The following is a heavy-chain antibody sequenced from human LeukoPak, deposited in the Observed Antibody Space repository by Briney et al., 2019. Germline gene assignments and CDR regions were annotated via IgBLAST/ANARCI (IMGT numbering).Heavy chain of an antibody. CDR2: INPNSGGT. V-gene: IGHV1-2*02. D-gene: IGHD2-15*01. J-gene: IGHJ6*03. CDR1: GYTFTGYY. Sequence: ASVKVSCKASGYTFTGYYMHWVRQAPGQGLEWMGWINPNSGGTKYAQKFQGRVTMTRDTSINTAYMELSRLRSDDTAVYYCARDRGVDYCSGGSCSHYYYYMDVWGKGTTVTIS. CDR3: ARDRGVDYCSGGSCSHYYYYMDV.